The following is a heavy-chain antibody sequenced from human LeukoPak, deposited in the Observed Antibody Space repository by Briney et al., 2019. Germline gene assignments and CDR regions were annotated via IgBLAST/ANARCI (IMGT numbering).Heavy chain of an antibody. J-gene: IGHJ4*02. CDR2: IYFSGST. CDR3: ARLRYCGYVKYYFDY. D-gene: IGHD5-12*01. CDR1: GGSISSYY. Sequence: SETLSLTCTVSGGSISSYYWSWIRQPPGKGLECIGYIYFSGSTNYSPSLKSRVTISVDTSKNQFSLKLTSVTAADTAVHYCARLRYCGYVKYYFDYWGQGTLVTVSS. V-gene: IGHV4-59*01.